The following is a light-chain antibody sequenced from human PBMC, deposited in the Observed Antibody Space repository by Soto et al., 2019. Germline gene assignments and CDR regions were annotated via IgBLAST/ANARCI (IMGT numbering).Light chain of an antibody. CDR1: QNIIFY. Sequence: DIQMNQSPSSLSASVGDRVTITCRARQNIIFYLNWYQHKPGKAPKLLIYAASNLQSGVPSRFSGSGSGTDFTLTISSLQPEDFATYFCQQSYTTPVYSFGQGTKVDIK. CDR2: AAS. J-gene: IGKJ2*01. CDR3: QQSYTTPVYS. V-gene: IGKV1-39*01.